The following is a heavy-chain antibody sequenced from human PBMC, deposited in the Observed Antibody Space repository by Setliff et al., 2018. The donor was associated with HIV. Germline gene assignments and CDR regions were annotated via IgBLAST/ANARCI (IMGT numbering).Heavy chain of an antibody. D-gene: IGHD5-18*01. CDR2: IVPIFQAP. CDR1: GDSFTNYA. V-gene: IGHV1-69*13. CDR3: AAGPGYSFWVGLDSYMSI. J-gene: IGHJ6*03. Sequence: SVKVSCKASGDSFTNYAVNWVRQAPGQGLEWIGGIVPIFQAPKYAQKFRGRVTISADGSASTVYMEMSSLRFEDTAVYYCAAGPGYSFWVGLDSYMSIWDKGTTVTVSS.